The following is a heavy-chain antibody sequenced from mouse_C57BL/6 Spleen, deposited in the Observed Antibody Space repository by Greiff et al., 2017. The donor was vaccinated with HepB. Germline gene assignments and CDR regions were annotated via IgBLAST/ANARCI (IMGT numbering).Heavy chain of an antibody. J-gene: IGHJ3*01. V-gene: IGHV1-18*01. CDR3: ATWDYYGSSPLAY. D-gene: IGHD1-1*01. CDR2: INPNNGGT. Sequence: EVKLMESGPELVKPGASVKIPCKASGYTFTDYNMDWVKQSHGKSLEWIGDINPNNGGTIYNQKFKGKATLTVDKSSSTAYMELRSLTSEDTAVYYCATWDYYGSSPLAYWGQGTLVTVSA. CDR1: GYTFTDYN.